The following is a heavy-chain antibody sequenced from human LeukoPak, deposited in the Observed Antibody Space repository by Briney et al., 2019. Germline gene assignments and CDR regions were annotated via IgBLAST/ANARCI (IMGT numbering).Heavy chain of an antibody. V-gene: IGHV3-53*01. CDR1: GFTVSSNY. Sequence: QPGGSLRLSCAASGFTVSSNYMSWVRQAPGKGLEWVSVIYSGGSTYYADSVKGRFTISRDNSKNTLYLQMNSLRAEDTAVYYCAKDNLNYDFWSGYFDYWGQGTLVTVSS. J-gene: IGHJ4*02. D-gene: IGHD3-3*01. CDR3: AKDNLNYDFWSGYFDY. CDR2: IYSGGST.